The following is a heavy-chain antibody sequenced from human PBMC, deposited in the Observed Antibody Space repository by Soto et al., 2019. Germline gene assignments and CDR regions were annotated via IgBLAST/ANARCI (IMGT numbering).Heavy chain of an antibody. D-gene: IGHD3-10*01. J-gene: IGHJ4*02. CDR2: IYYSGST. CDR3: ARLDLYGSGSSSDY. Sequence: SETLSLTCTVSGGSVSTYYWSWIRQPPGKGLEWIGYIYYSGSTNYNPSLKSRVTLSVDTSKIQFSLKLSSVTAADTAVYYCARLDLYGSGSSSDYWGQGTLVTVSS. CDR1: GGSVSTYY. V-gene: IGHV4-59*08.